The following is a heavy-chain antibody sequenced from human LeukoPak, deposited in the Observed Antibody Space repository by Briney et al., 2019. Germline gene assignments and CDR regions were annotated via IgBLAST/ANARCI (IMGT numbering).Heavy chain of an antibody. V-gene: IGHV3-30*02. CDR3: AKGGRDIVVVPAANAALYYFDY. D-gene: IGHD2-2*01. CDR1: GFTFSSYG. J-gene: IGHJ4*02. CDR2: IRYDGSNK. Sequence: PGGSLRLSCAASGFTFSSYGMHWVRQAPGKGLEWVAFIRYDGSNKYYADSVKGRFTISRDNSKNTLYLQMNSLRAEDTAVYYCAKGGRDIVVVPAANAALYYFDYWGQGTLVTVSS.